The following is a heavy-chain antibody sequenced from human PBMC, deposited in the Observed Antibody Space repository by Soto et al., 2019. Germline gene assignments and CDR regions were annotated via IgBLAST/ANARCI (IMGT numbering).Heavy chain of an antibody. CDR1: GGTFSNSP. J-gene: IGHJ6*02. V-gene: IGHV1-69*12. CDR3: ARSRFVVGVTEDYYGMDV. CDR2: VIPVFRTA. Sequence: QVQLVQSGAEVKKPGSSVKVSCKSSGGTFSNSPISWVRQAPGQGLGWVGGVIPVFRTANYAQKFQGSVTITADESTNPAYMELSSLRSGDTAVYYCARSRFVVGVTEDYYGMDVWGQGTTVTVSS. D-gene: IGHD2-15*01.